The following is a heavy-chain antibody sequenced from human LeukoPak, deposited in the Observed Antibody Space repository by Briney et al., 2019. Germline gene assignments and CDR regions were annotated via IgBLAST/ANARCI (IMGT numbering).Heavy chain of an antibody. CDR3: ASMDTAMVEY. CDR1: GGSLSGYY. J-gene: IGHJ4*02. Sequence: SETLSLTCAVYGGSLSGYYWSWIRQPPGKGLEWIGEINHSGSTNYNPSLKSRVTISVDTSKNQFSLKLSSVTAADTAVYYCASMDTAMVEYWGQGTLVTVSS. V-gene: IGHV4-34*01. CDR2: INHSGST. D-gene: IGHD5-18*01.